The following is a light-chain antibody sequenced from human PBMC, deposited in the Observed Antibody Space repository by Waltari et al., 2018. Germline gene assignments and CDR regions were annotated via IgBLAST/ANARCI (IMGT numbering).Light chain of an antibody. Sequence: IQLTQSPSSLSASVGDRVTITCRASQDISSYLAWYQQKLGKAPKLLIYVASTLENGVPSRFRGSGSETNFTLTISSLQPEDFATYYCQQLKSYPLTFGGGTKVEI. J-gene: IGKJ4*01. CDR2: VAS. CDR1: QDISSY. V-gene: IGKV1-9*01. CDR3: QQLKSYPLT.